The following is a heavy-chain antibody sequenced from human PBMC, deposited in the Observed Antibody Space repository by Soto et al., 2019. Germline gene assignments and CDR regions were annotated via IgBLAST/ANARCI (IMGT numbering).Heavy chain of an antibody. CDR3: AGGEQWLFDY. CDR1: GGTFSSYA. V-gene: IGHV1-69*13. Sequence: SVKVSCKESGGTFSSYASSWVRQAPGQGLEWMGGIIPIFGTANYAQKFQGRVTITADESTSTAYMELSSLRSEDTAVYYCAGGEQWLFDYWGQGTLVTVSS. J-gene: IGHJ4*02. D-gene: IGHD6-19*01. CDR2: IIPIFGTA.